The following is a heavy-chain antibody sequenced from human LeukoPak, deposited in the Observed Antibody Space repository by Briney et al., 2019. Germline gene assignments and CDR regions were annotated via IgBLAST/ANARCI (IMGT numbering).Heavy chain of an antibody. CDR1: GFTFSSSA. D-gene: IGHD3-16*01. CDR3: ARERRLGGSYLDY. CDR2: ISGSGTGT. Sequence: GGSLRLSCAASGFTFSSSAMSWVRQAPGKGLYWVSAISGSGTGTYYADSVKGRFTISRDNAKNSLYLQMNSLRAEDTAVYYCARERRLGGSYLDYWGQGTLVTVSS. V-gene: IGHV3-21*01. J-gene: IGHJ4*02.